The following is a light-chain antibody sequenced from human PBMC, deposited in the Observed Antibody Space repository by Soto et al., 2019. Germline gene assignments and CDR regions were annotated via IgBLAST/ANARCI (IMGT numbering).Light chain of an antibody. CDR3: ASNTGTRV. CDR2: EVS. CDR1: SSDIGNYNY. Sequence: QSALTQRPSVSGSPGQSVTISCTGTSSDIGNYNYVSWYQQAPGTAPKLMIFEVSNRPSGVPDRFSGSKSGNTASLTISGLQAEDEADYYCASNTGTRVFGGGTKLTVL. J-gene: IGLJ3*02. V-gene: IGLV2-18*02.